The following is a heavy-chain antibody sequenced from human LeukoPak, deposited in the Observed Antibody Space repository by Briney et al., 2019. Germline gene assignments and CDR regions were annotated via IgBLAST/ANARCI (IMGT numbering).Heavy chain of an antibody. J-gene: IGHJ4*02. CDR2: ISSSSSYI. CDR1: GFTFSSYS. Sequence: PGGSLRFSCAASGFTFSSYSTNWVRQAPGKGLEWVSSISSSSSYIYYADSVKGRFTISRDNAKNSLYLQMNSLRAEDTAVYYCARINVDTAMADDYWGQGTLVTVSS. V-gene: IGHV3-21*01. CDR3: ARINVDTAMADDY. D-gene: IGHD5-18*01.